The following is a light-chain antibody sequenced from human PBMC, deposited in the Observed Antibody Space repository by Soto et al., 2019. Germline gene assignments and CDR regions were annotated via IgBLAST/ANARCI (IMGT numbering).Light chain of an antibody. Sequence: QSVLTQPVSVSGSPGQSVTISCTGTSRDVGKYNLVSWYQHFPGKAPKLMIFEVTKRPSGISDRFSGSKSGNTASLTISGLQAEDEADYYCSSYSLITPYFFGTGTKVTVL. J-gene: IGLJ1*01. CDR1: SRDVGKYNL. CDR2: EVT. CDR3: SSYSLITPYF. V-gene: IGLV2-23*02.